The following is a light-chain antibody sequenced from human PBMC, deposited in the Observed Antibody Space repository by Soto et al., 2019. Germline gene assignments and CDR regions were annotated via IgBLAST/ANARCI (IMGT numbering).Light chain of an antibody. CDR1: STDVGGYNF. J-gene: IGLJ1*01. CDR2: EVT. V-gene: IGLV2-14*01. Sequence: QSVLTPPPSLYGSLGQSITMSCTGTSTDVGGYNFVSWYQQHPDKAPKLLIYEVTNRPSGVSNRFSGSKSGNTASLTISGLQAEDEADYYCSSYTSTCTPVFATGTKVTVL. CDR3: SSYTSTCTPV.